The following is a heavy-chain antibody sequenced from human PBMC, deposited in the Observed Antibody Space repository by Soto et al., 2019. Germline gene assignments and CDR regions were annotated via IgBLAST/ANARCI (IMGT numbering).Heavy chain of an antibody. CDR2: IYYSGST. CDR1: GGSISSGGYY. J-gene: IGHJ6*02. V-gene: IGHV4-61*08. Sequence: PSETLSLTCTVSGGSISSGGYYWSWIRQHPGKGLEWIGYIYYSGSTNYNPSLKSRVTISVDTSKNQFSLKLSSVTAADTAVYYCARVPGYRDCSSTSCYSYYYYGMDVWGQGTTVTVSS. CDR3: ARVPGYRDCSSTSCYSYYYYGMDV. D-gene: IGHD2-2*01.